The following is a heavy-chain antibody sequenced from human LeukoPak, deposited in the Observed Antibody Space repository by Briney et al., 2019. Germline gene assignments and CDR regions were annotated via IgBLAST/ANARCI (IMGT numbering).Heavy chain of an antibody. Sequence: SETLSLTCTVSGGSISSSSYYWGWIRQPPGKGLEWIGSIYYSGSTYYNPSLKSRVTISVDTSKNQFSLKLSSVTAADTAVYYCARIAVAVFDYWGQGTLVTASS. J-gene: IGHJ4*02. CDR1: GGSISSSSYY. D-gene: IGHD6-19*01. CDR2: IYYSGST. CDR3: ARIAVAVFDY. V-gene: IGHV4-39*07.